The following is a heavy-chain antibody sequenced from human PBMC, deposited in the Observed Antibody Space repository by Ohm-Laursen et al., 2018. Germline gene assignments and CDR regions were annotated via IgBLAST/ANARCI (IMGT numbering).Heavy chain of an antibody. CDR2: ISASNGNT. V-gene: IGHV1-18*01. CDR1: GYTFPSYG. J-gene: IGHJ5*02. CDR3: ARVYSDSTGYGWFDP. Sequence: ATVKISCKVSGYTFPSYGLSWVRQAPGQGPEWMGWISASNGNTNYAQNLQGRVTMTTDTSTSTAYMELRSLRSDDTAMYYCARVYSDSTGYGWFDPWGQGTQVTVSS. D-gene: IGHD3-22*01.